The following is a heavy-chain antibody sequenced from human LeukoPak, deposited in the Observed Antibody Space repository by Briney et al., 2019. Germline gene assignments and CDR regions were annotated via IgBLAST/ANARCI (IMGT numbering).Heavy chain of an antibody. V-gene: IGHV1-46*01. Sequence: ASVKVSCKASGYSFTSHYMHWVRQAPGQGLEWLGLINPTGSSTLYAQKFQGRVTMARDMSTTTDYMELSSLRSDDTAVYYCASEVGAEGNWFDPWGQGTLVTVSS. CDR2: INPTGSST. CDR3: ASEVGAEGNWFDP. J-gene: IGHJ5*02. D-gene: IGHD1-26*01. CDR1: GYSFTSHY.